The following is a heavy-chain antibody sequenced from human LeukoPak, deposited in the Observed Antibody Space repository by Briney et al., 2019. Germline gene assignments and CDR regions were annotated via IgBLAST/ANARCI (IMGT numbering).Heavy chain of an antibody. CDR2: IIPIFGTA. CDR3: ARDFSYSSGWTIYYYYGMDV. D-gene: IGHD6-19*01. CDR1: GYTFTGYY. J-gene: IGHJ6*02. Sequence: ASVKVSCKASGYTFTGYYMHWVRQAPGQGLEWMGGIIPIFGTANYAQKLQGRVTMTTDTSTSTAYMELRSLRSDDTAVYYCARDFSYSSGWTIYYYYGMDVWGQGTTVTVSS. V-gene: IGHV1-18*04.